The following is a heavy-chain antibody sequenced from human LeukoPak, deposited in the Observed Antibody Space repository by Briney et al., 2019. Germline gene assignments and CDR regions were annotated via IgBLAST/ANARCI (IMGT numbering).Heavy chain of an antibody. V-gene: IGHV1-18*01. CDR3: ARDYRNYDILTGYRYYFDY. Sequence: ASVKVSCKASGYTFTSYGISWVRQAPGQGLERMGWISAYNGNTNYAQKLQGRVTMTTDTSTSTAYMELRSLRSDDTAVYYCARDYRNYDILTGYRYYFDYWGQGTLVTVSS. CDR1: GYTFTSYG. J-gene: IGHJ4*02. CDR2: ISAYNGNT. D-gene: IGHD3-9*01.